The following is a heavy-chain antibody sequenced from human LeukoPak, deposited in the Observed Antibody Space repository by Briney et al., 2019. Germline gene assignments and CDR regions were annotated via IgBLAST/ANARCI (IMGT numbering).Heavy chain of an antibody. D-gene: IGHD2-2*01. CDR2: MNPNSGNT. V-gene: IGHV1-8*01. CDR3: ARGRVPAARGHNNWFDP. Sequence: ASVKVSCRASGYTFTSYDINWVRQATGQGLEWMGWMNPNSGNTGYAQKFQGRVTMTRNTSISTAYMELSSLRSEDTAVYYCARGRVPAARGHNNWFDPWGQGTLVTVSS. CDR1: GYTFTSYD. J-gene: IGHJ5*02.